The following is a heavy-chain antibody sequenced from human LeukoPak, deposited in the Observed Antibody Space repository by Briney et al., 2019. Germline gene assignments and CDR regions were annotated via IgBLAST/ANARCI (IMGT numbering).Heavy chain of an antibody. CDR1: GIIFSNYW. J-gene: IGHJ4*02. V-gene: IGHV3-74*01. CDR3: AKDRRNTVAGTFGFDY. D-gene: IGHD6-19*01. CDR2: INRDGSST. Sequence: PGGSLRLSCAASGIIFSNYWMHWVRQAPGKGLVWVSRINRDGSSTSYADSVKGRFTISRDNSKNTLYLQMNSLRAEDTAVYYCAKDRRNTVAGTFGFDYWGQGTLVTVSS.